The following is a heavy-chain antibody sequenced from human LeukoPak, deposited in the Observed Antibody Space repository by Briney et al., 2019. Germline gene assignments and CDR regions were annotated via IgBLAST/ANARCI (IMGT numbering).Heavy chain of an antibody. CDR3: ARDRYCSSTSCYRFYYYMDV. D-gene: IGHD2-2*02. J-gene: IGHJ6*03. V-gene: IGHV4-59*01. Sequence: PSETLSLTCTVSGGSISSYYWSWIRQPPGKGLEWIGYIYYSGSTNYNPSLKSRVTISVDPSKNQFSLKLSSVTAADTAVYYCARDRYCSSTSCYRFYYYMDVRGKGTTVTVSS. CDR2: IYYSGST. CDR1: GGSISSYY.